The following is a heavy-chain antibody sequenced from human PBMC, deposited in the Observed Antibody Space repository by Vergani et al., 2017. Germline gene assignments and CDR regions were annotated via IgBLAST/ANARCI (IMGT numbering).Heavy chain of an antibody. Sequence: QVQLQESGPGLVKPSETLSLTCTVSGGSINSHNYYWSWIRQPAGKGLEWIGRIHTSGSTNYNPSLKSRVTMSEDTSKNQFSLNLTSVTAADTAVYFRARGSCLGGSCYKPLFDDWGQGILVTVSS. V-gene: IGHV4-61*02. CDR3: ARGSCLGGSCYKPLFDD. CDR2: IHTSGST. CDR1: GGSINSHNYY. D-gene: IGHD2-15*01. J-gene: IGHJ4*02.